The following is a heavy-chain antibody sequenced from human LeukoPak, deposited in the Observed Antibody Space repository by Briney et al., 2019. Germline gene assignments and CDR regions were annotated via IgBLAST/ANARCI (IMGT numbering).Heavy chain of an antibody. J-gene: IGHJ6*03. CDR2: ISSSSSYI. Sequence: PGGSLRLSCAASGFTFSSYSMNWVRQAPGKGLEWVSSISSSSSYIYYADSVKGRFTISRDNAKNSLYLQMNSLRAEDTAVYYSARSTYYDFWSVDYYYMDVWGKGTTVTVSS. V-gene: IGHV3-21*01. CDR1: GFTFSSYS. CDR3: ARSTYYDFWSVDYYYMDV. D-gene: IGHD3-3*01.